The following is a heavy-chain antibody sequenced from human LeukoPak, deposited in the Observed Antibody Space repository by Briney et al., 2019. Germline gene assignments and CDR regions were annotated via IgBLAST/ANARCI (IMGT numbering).Heavy chain of an antibody. CDR1: SVSLTNYY. V-gene: IGHV4-59*01. Sequence: SETLSLTCTVSSVSLTNYYWSWIRQPPGKGLEWIGYIFFSGTTNYNPSLKSRVTISVDTSKNQFSLKMTSVTAADTAVYFCARVGIGGAWFDFWGQGTLVTVSS. J-gene: IGHJ4*02. D-gene: IGHD3-3*02. CDR3: ARVGIGGAWFDF. CDR2: IFFSGTT.